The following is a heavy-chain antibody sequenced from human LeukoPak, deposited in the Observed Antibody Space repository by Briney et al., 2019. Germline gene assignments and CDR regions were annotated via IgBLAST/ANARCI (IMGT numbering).Heavy chain of an antibody. V-gene: IGHV3-23*01. CDR1: GFTFSSYA. Sequence: GGSLRLSCAASGFTFSSYAMSWVRQAPGKGLEWVSGISGSGGSTYYADSVKGRLTISRDNSKNTLYMQMNYLRAEDTAVYYCAEYLRYDSRTYYFDYWGQGTLVTVSS. J-gene: IGHJ4*02. CDR3: AEYLRYDSRTYYFDY. D-gene: IGHD3-22*01. CDR2: ISGSGGST.